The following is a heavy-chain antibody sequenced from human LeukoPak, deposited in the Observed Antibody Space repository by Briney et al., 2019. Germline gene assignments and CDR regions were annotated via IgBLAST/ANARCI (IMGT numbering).Heavy chain of an antibody. Sequence: SETLSLTCAVYGGSFSGYYWSWIRQPPGKGLEWIGEINHSGSTNYNPSLKSRVTISVDTSKNQFSLKLGSVTAADTAVYYCARGRTIIADYCSSTSCSHRRWFDPWGQGTLVTVSS. CDR3: ARGRTIIADYCSSTSCSHRRWFDP. CDR1: GGSFSGYY. V-gene: IGHV4-34*01. J-gene: IGHJ5*02. CDR2: INHSGST. D-gene: IGHD2-2*01.